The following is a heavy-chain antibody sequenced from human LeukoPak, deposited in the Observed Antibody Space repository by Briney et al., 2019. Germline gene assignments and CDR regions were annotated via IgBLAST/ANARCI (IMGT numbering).Heavy chain of an antibody. CDR3: ARGRLCLVEMATIDYYGMDV. J-gene: IGHJ6*02. V-gene: IGHV4-34*01. CDR1: GGSFSGYY. CDR2: INHSGST. Sequence: SETLSLTCAVYGGSFSGYYWSWIRQPPGKGLEWIGEINHSGSTNYNPSLKSRVTISVDTYKNQFSLKLSSVTAADTAVYYCARGRLCLVEMATIDYYGMDVWGQGTTVTVSS. D-gene: IGHD3-10*02.